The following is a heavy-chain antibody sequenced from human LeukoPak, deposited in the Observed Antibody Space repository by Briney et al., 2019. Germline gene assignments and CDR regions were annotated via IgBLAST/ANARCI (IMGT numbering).Heavy chain of an antibody. CDR3: AKVGL. CDR2: ISWKSDRI. CDR1: GFIFGDYA. V-gene: IGHV3-9*01. Sequence: SLKISCVASGFIFGDYAMHWVRQTPEKGLEWVSGISWKSDRIVYADSVKGRFTISRDNAKKTLYLQMNNLRPDDTALYYCAKVGLWGQGTLVTVSS. J-gene: IGHJ4*02.